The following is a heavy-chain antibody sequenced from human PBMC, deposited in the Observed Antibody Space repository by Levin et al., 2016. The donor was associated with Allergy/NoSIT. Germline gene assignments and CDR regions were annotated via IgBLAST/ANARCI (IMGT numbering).Heavy chain of an antibody. CDR3: VRQEYNYYTMDV. CDR2: ISYSGST. J-gene: IGHJ6*02. V-gene: IGHV4-59*08. Sequence: WIRQPPGKGLEWIGYISYSGSTKYNSSLKNRVTISLDTSKNQFSLKLSSVTAADTAVYYCVRQEYNYYTMDVWGQGTTVTVSS.